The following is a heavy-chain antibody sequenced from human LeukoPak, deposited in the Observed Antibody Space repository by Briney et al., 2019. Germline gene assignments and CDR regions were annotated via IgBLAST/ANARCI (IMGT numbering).Heavy chain of an antibody. CDR3: ARSIGPDY. D-gene: IGHD2/OR15-2a*01. J-gene: IGHJ4*02. CDR2: IWYDGSNK. CDR1: GFIFSSYW. V-gene: IGHV3-33*08. Sequence: PGGSLRLSCAASGFIFSSYWMTWVRQAPGKGLEWVAVIWYDGSNKYYADSVKGRFTISRDNSKNTLYLQMNSLRAEDTAVYYCARSIGPDYWGQGTLVTVSS.